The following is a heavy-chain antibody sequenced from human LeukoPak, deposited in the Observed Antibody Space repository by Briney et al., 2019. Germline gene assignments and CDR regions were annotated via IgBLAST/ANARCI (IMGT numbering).Heavy chain of an antibody. CDR1: GFTFSSYG. D-gene: IGHD3-16*01. V-gene: IGHV3-33*01. CDR2: IWYDGSNK. J-gene: IGHJ3*02. CDR3: ARDQGDTMITPGDDAFDI. Sequence: PGGSLRLSCAASGFTFSSYGMHWVRQAPGKGLEWVAVIWYDGSNKYYADSVKGRFTISRDNSKNTLYLQMNSLRAEDTAVYYCARDQGDTMITPGDDAFDIWGQGTMVTVSS.